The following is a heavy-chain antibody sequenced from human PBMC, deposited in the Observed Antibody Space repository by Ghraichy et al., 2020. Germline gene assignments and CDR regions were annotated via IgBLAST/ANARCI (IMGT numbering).Heavy chain of an antibody. D-gene: IGHD2-15*01. J-gene: IGHJ4*02. CDR3: ARLGGGYCSGGSCPPYYFDY. V-gene: IGHV5-51*01. CDR1: GYSFTSYW. CDR2: IYPGDSDT. Sequence: GESLNISCKGSGYSFTSYWIAWVRQMPGRGLEWMGIIYPGDSDTRYSPSFQGQVTISADKSISTAYLQWSSLKASDTAMYYCARLGGGYCSGGSCPPYYFDYWGQGTLVTVSS.